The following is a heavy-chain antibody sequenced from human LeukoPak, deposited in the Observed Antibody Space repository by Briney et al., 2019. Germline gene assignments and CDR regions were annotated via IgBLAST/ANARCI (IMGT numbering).Heavy chain of an antibody. CDR3: ARENYYYDSSGYPVLWFDP. D-gene: IGHD3-22*01. Sequence: GGSLRLSCAASGFTFSSYRMNWVRQAPGKGLEWVSSISSSSYIYYADSVKGRFTISRDNAKNSLYLQMNSLRAEDTAVYYCARENYYYDSSGYPVLWFDPWGQGTLVTVSS. CDR1: GFTFSSYR. V-gene: IGHV3-21*01. CDR2: ISSSSYI. J-gene: IGHJ5*02.